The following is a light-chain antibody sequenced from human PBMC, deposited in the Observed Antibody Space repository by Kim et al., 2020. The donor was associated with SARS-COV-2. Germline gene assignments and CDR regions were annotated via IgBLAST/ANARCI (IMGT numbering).Light chain of an antibody. CDR2: EDD. CDR3: QSYNRDNVI. CDR1: SGSIDDNY. Sequence: NFMLTQPHSVSESPGKTVTISCTRSSGSIDDNYVQWYQQRPGGVPTTVIHEDDQRPSGVSDRFSGSIDNSSNSASLTISGLRTEDEADYYCQSYNRDNVIFGGGTQLTVL. V-gene: IGLV6-57*04. J-gene: IGLJ2*01.